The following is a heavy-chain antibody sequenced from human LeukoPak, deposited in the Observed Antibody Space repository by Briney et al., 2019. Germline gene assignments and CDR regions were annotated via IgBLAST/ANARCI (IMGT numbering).Heavy chain of an antibody. CDR2: IIPIFGTA. CDR3: ARDGYYDSSGYYEY. V-gene: IGHV1-69*13. Sequence: SVKVSCKASGGTFSSYAISWVRQAPGQGLEWMGGIIPIFGTANYAQKFQGRVTITADESTSTAYMELSSLRSEDTAVYYCARDGYYDSSGYYEYWGQGTLVTVSS. J-gene: IGHJ4*02. D-gene: IGHD3-22*01. CDR1: GGTFSSYA.